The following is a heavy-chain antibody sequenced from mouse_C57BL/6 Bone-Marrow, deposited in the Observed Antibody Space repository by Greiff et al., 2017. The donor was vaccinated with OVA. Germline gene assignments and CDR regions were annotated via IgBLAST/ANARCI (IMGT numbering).Heavy chain of an antibody. V-gene: IGHV1-19*01. J-gene: IGHJ3*01. Sequence: EVKLQQSGPVLVKPGASVKMSCKASGYTFTDYYMNWVKQSHGKSLEWIGVINPYNGGTSYNQKFKGKATLTVDKSSSTAYMELNSLTSEDSAVYYCARGRYSFPGAYWGQGTLVTVSA. CDR3: ARGRYSFPGAY. D-gene: IGHD2-12*01. CDR2: INPYNGGT. CDR1: GYTFTDYY.